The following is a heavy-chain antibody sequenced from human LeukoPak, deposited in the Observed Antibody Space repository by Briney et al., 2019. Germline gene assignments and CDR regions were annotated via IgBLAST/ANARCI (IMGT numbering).Heavy chain of an antibody. CDR2: ISGYNGNT. CDR1: GYTFASYG. Sequence: GASVKVSCKASGYTFASYGIHWVRQAPGQGLEWMGWISGYNGNTAHAQKLQGRVTMTTDTSTSTAYMELRSLRSDDTAVYYCARTDIVVVPAARYYYYGMDVWGQGTTVTVSS. CDR3: ARTDIVVVPAARYYYYGMDV. D-gene: IGHD2-2*01. J-gene: IGHJ6*02. V-gene: IGHV1-18*01.